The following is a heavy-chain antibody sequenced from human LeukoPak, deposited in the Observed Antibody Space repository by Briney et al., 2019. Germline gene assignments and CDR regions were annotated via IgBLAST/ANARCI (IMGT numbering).Heavy chain of an antibody. CDR2: ISVDGSHT. J-gene: IGHJ3*02. V-gene: IGHV3-23*01. CDR3: AKCYDTSGRRASDI. CDR1: GFTFSSYA. D-gene: IGHD3-22*01. Sequence: GGSLRLSCAASGFTFSSYAMNWVRQAPGKGLEWVSAISVDGSHTYYADSVKGRFTISRDNSKNTLSLQMNSLRAENTAVYYCAKCYDTSGRRASDIWGQGTMVIVSS.